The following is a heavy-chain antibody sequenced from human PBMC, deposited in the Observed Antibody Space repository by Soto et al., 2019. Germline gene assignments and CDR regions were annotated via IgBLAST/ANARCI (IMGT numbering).Heavy chain of an antibody. Sequence: GGSLRLSCAASGLTFSNAWMSWVRQAPGKGLEWVGRIKSKTDGGTTDYAAPVKGRFTISRDDSKNTLYLQMNSLKTEDTAVYYCTTEIVVVTFSGWFDPWGQGTLVTVSS. V-gene: IGHV3-15*01. J-gene: IGHJ5*02. D-gene: IGHD2-21*02. CDR2: IKSKTDGGTT. CDR1: GLTFSNAW. CDR3: TTEIVVVTFSGWFDP.